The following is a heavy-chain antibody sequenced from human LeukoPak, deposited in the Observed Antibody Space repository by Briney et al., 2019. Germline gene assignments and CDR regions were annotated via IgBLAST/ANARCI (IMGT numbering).Heavy chain of an antibody. D-gene: IGHD6-13*01. J-gene: IGHJ6*03. CDR2: INPSGGGT. CDR3: ARGIAATTYYYYYMDV. Sequence: GASVKVSCKASGYTFTSNYIHRVRQAPGQGLEWMGIINPSGGGTTYAQKFQGRVTMTRETSTTTVYMELRSLRSEDTAVYYCARGIAATTYYYYYMDVWGKGTTVTVSS. V-gene: IGHV1-46*01. CDR1: GYTFTSNY.